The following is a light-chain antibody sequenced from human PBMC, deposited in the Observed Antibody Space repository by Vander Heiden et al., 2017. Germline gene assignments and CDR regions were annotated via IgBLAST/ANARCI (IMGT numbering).Light chain of an antibody. CDR1: SSNIGHNH. Sequence: QSVLTQPPSVSAAPGQKVTISCSGSSSNIGHNHLSWYPQLPGTAPKLLIYDSDKRPSGIPDRFSGSKSGTSATLGITGLQTGDEADYYCGSWDSSLREVFGGGTKLTVL. CDR2: DSD. V-gene: IGLV1-51*01. J-gene: IGLJ2*01. CDR3: GSWDSSLREV.